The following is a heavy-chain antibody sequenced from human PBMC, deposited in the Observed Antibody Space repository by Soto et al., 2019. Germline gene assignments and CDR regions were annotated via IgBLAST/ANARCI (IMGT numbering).Heavy chain of an antibody. V-gene: IGHV1-69*04. J-gene: IGHJ4*02. Sequence: ASVKVSCKASGGTFSSYTISWVRQAPGQGLEWMGRIIPILGIANYAQKFQGRVTITADKSTSTAYMELSSLRSEDTAVYYCARDDRIAAAGMDYWGQGTLVTVSS. CDR2: IIPILGIA. D-gene: IGHD6-13*01. CDR1: GGTFSSYT. CDR3: ARDDRIAAAGMDY.